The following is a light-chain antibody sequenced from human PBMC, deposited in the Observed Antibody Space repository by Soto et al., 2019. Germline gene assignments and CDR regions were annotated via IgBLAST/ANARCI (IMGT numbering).Light chain of an antibody. V-gene: IGKV3-15*01. J-gene: IGKJ3*01. CDR1: QSISSK. CDR2: GAS. Sequence: EIVMTQSPATLSVSPGERATLSCRASQSISSKLAWYQQKPGQAPRLLIYGASTRATGIPVRFSGSGSGTEFTLTISRLEPEDFAVYYCQQYATSPFTFGPGTKVDIK. CDR3: QQYATSPFT.